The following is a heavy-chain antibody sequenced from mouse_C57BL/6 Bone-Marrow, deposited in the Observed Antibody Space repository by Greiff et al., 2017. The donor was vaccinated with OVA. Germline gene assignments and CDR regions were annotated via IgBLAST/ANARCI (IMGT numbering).Heavy chain of an antibody. J-gene: IGHJ2*01. CDR1: GYTFTDYY. D-gene: IGHD3-2*02. CDR2: INPNNGGT. CDR3: ARDGRLALFDY. V-gene: IGHV1-26*01. Sequence: EVQLQQSGPELVKPGASVKISCKASGYTFTDYYMNWVKQSHGKSLEWIGDINPNNGGTSYNQKFKGKATLTVDKSSSTAYMELRSLTSEDSAVYYCARDGRLALFDYWGQGTTLTVSS.